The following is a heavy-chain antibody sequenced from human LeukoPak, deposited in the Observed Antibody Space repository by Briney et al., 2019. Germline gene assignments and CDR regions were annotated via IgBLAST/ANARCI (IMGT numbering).Heavy chain of an antibody. CDR1: GGSISSSSYY. Sequence: SETLSLTCTVSGGSISSSSYYWGWIRQPPGKGLEWIGNIYYSGSTYYNPSLESRVTMSLDTSKNQFSLKLSSVTAVDTAVYYCARDENGYVWGSFRAWGQGTLVTLSS. D-gene: IGHD3-16*02. V-gene: IGHV4-39*07. CDR3: ARDENGYVWGSFRA. CDR2: IYYSGST. J-gene: IGHJ5*02.